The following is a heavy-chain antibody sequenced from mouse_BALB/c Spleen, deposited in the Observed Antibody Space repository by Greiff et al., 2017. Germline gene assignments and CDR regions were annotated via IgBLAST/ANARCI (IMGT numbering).Heavy chain of an antibody. Sequence: EVKLVESGPELVKPGASMKISCKASGYSFTGYTMNWVKQSHGKNLEWIGLINPYNGGTSYNQKFKGKATLTVDKSSSTAYMELLSLTSEDSAVYYCARTGGNYFLYYYAMDYWGQGTSVTVSS. CDR3: ARTGGNYFLYYYAMDY. V-gene: IGHV1-18*01. CDR1: GYSFTGYT. CDR2: INPYNGGT. J-gene: IGHJ4*01. D-gene: IGHD2-1*01.